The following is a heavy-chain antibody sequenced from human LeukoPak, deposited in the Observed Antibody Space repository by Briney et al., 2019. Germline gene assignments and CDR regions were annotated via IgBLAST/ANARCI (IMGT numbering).Heavy chain of an antibody. V-gene: IGHV3-21*01. D-gene: IGHD3-16*01. CDR2: IGSSSSYI. J-gene: IGHJ4*02. CDR1: GFTFSSYS. Sequence: PGGSLRLSCAASGFTFSSYSMNWVRQAPGKGLEWVSSIGSSSSYIYYADSVKGRFTISRDNAKNSLYLQMNSLRAEDTAVYYCARLAGLWSSDYWGQGTLVTVSS. CDR3: ARLAGLWSSDY.